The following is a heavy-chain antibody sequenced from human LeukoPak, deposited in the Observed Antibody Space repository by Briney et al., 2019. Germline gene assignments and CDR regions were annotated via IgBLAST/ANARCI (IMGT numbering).Heavy chain of an antibody. CDR1: GYTFTGYY. CDR3: AREVQLWSRGNWFGP. CDR2: INPNSGGT. D-gene: IGHD5-18*01. J-gene: IGHJ5*02. Sequence: ASVKVSCKASGYTFTGYYMHWVRQAPGQGLEWMGWINPNSGGTNYAQKFQGRVTMTRDTSISAAYMELSRLRSDDTAVYYCAREVQLWSRGNWFGPWGQGTLVTVSS. V-gene: IGHV1-2*02.